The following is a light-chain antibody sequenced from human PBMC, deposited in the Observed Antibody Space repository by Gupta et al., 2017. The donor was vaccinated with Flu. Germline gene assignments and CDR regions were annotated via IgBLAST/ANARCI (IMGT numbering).Light chain of an antibody. CDR1: QNIRNS. J-gene: IGKJ5*01. Sequence: DIQMTQSPSSLSPSVGDRVTITCRASQNIRNSLVWFQQKPGNAPKSLMFAASTLQSGVPSRFSGSGSGTEFTLTISSLQPEDSAMYYCQQSKSYPITFGQGTRLEIK. V-gene: IGKV1-16*01. CDR2: AAS. CDR3: QQSKSYPIT.